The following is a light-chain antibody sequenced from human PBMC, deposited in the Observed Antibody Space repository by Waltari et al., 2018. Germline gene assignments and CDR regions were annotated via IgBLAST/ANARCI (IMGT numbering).Light chain of an antibody. CDR3: QQYDNLPSFT. Sequence: DIQMTQSPSSRPAAVGDRVTITCQASQDISNYLNWYPQKPGKAPKLLIYDASNLETGVPSRFSGSGSGTDFTFTISSLQPEDIATYYCQQYDNLPSFTFGPGTKVDIK. J-gene: IGKJ3*01. CDR1: QDISNY. CDR2: DAS. V-gene: IGKV1-33*01.